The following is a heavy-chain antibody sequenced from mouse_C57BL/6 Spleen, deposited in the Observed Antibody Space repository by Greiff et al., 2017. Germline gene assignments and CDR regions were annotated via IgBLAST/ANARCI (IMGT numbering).Heavy chain of an antibody. CDR1: GYSITSGYY. CDR2: ISYDGSN. J-gene: IGHJ3*01. D-gene: IGHD4-1*01. V-gene: IGHV3-6*01. Sequence: EVLLQQSGPGLVKPSQSLSLTCSVTGYSITSGYYWNWIRQFPGNKLEWMGYISYDGSNNYNPSLKNRISITRDTSKNQFFLKLNSVTTEDTATYDCAANWERVFAYWGQGTLVTVSA. CDR3: AANWERVFAY.